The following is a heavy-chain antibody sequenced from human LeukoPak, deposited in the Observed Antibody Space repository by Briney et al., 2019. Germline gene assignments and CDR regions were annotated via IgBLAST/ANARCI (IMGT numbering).Heavy chain of an antibody. Sequence: ASVKVSCKASGYTFTSYDINWVRQATGQGLEWMGWMNPNSGNTGYAQKFQGRVTMTRNTSISTAYMELSSLRSEDTAAYYCARGLRKGVGVVISLGYYYYMDVWGKGTTVTVSS. CDR3: ARGLRKGVGVVISLGYYYYMDV. J-gene: IGHJ6*03. CDR2: MNPNSGNT. V-gene: IGHV1-8*01. CDR1: GYTFTSYD. D-gene: IGHD3-3*01.